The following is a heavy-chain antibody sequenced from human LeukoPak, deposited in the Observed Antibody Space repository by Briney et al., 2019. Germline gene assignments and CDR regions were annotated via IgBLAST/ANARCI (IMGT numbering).Heavy chain of an antibody. V-gene: IGHV3-9*01. CDR1: GFTFDDYA. D-gene: IGHD6-6*01. Sequence: GGSLRLSCAAYGFTFDDYAMHWVRQAPGKGLEWVSGISWNSGSIGYADSVKGRFTISRDNAKNSLYLQMNSLRAEDTALYYCAKDMGYSSSPGLCDYWGQGTLVTVSS. CDR2: ISWNSGSI. CDR3: AKDMGYSSSPGLCDY. J-gene: IGHJ4*02.